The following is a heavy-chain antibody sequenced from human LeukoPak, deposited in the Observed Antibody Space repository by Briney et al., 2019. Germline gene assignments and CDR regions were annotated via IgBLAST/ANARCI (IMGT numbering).Heavy chain of an antibody. Sequence: SGGSLRLSCAASGFTFSSYAMSWVRQAPGKGLEWVSAISGSGGSTYYADSVKGRFTISRDNSKNTLYLQMNSLRAEDTAVYYCAKDQWPIAVAGPDAFDIWGQGTMVTVSS. J-gene: IGHJ3*02. D-gene: IGHD6-19*01. CDR1: GFTFSSYA. CDR2: ISGSGGST. CDR3: AKDQWPIAVAGPDAFDI. V-gene: IGHV3-23*01.